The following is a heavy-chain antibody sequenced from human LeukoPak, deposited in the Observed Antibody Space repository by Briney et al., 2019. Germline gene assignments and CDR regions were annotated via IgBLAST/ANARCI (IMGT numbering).Heavy chain of an antibody. CDR1: GGSISGYY. V-gene: IGHV4-34*01. D-gene: IGHD3-9*01. J-gene: IGHJ4*02. CDR3: ARRGRYFDWLSRLIDY. Sequence: SETLSLTCTVSGGSISGYYWSWIRQPPGKGLEWIGEINHSGSTNYNPSLKSRVTISVDASKNQFSLKLSSVTAADTAVYYCARRGRYFDWLSRLIDYWGQGTLVTVSS. CDR2: INHSGST.